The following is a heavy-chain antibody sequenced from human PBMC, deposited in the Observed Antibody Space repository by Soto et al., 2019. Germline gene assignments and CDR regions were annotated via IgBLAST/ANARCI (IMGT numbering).Heavy chain of an antibody. V-gene: IGHV3-23*01. J-gene: IGHJ4*02. CDR3: AKRARAFSELDY. CDR1: GFTFTGFA. Sequence: EVPLLESGGGLVQPGGSLRLSCAASGFTFTGFAMNWVRQPPGKGLEWVSSVDYTGTYTFYAASAKGRFTISRDKSKSMVYLELNSLSAEDTAVYYFAKRARAFSELDYWGQGTLVIVSS. CDR2: VDYTGTYT.